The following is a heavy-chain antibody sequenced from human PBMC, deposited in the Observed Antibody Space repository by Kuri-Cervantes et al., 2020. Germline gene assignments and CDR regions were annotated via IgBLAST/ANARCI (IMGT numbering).Heavy chain of an antibody. J-gene: IGHJ5*02. D-gene: IGHD3-3*01. CDR3: ARLTTYNWFDP. Sequence: GSLRLSCNVSGGSISSYYWSWIRQPPGKGLEWIGYIYYGGSTNYNPSLKSRVTISVDTSKNQFSLKLSSVTAADTAVYYCARLTTYNWFDPWGQGTLVTVSS. CDR1: GGSISSYY. CDR2: IYYGGST. V-gene: IGHV4-59*08.